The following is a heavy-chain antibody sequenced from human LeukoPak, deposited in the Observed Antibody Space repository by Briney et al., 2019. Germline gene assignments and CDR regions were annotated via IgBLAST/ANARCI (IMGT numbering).Heavy chain of an antibody. J-gene: IGHJ5*01. CDR2: INANSGTT. CDR1: GFTFSSYA. V-gene: IGHV3-23*01. CDR3: AKPVSGGLAVTADWFHP. Sequence: GGSLRLSCAASGFTFSSYAMSWLRQPPGKGLEWVSTINANSGTTSYAASVRGRFTISRDNSKNTLYLQVNALRADDTATYYCAKPVSGGLAVTADWFHPWGQGTLVVVSS. D-gene: IGHD6-19*01.